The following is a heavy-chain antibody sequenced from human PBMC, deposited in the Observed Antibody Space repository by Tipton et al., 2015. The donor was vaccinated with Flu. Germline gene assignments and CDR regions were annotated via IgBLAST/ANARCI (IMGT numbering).Heavy chain of an antibody. Sequence: LRLSCTVSGDSVSSYYWSWIRQPPGKGLEWVGYIYHSGSRNFNPSLKSRVTMSVDTSKNQFFLQLRSVTAADTAVYYCARRDYSNYVSEPKNWFDPWGQGTLVTVTS. CDR3: ARRDYSNYVSEPKNWFDP. D-gene: IGHD4-11*01. CDR1: GDSVSSYY. J-gene: IGHJ5*02. CDR2: IYHSGSR. V-gene: IGHV4-59*02.